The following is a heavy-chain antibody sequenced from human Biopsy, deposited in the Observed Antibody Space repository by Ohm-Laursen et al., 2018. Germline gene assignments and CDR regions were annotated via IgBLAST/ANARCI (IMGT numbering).Heavy chain of an antibody. CDR3: ARATNSTGWPYYYFYGMDV. Sequence: SDTLSLTCVVSGGSISSFYWTWIRQPPGKGPEWIGYIYYSGSTNYNPSLKSRVTISVDTSKNQFSLRLNSVTAADTAVYYCARATNSTGWPYYYFYGMDVWGQGTTVTVSS. V-gene: IGHV4-59*07. D-gene: IGHD2/OR15-2a*01. J-gene: IGHJ6*02. CDR1: GGSISSFY. CDR2: IYYSGST.